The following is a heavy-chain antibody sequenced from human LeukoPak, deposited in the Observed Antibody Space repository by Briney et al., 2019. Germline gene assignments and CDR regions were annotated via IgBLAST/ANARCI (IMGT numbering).Heavy chain of an antibody. CDR2: VYTSGST. CDR3: ARVWRTIFGVVDY. Sequence: PSQTLFLTCTVSGDSISTPHSYWSWIRQPAGKGLEWIGRVYTSGSTNYNPSLESRVTISADTSRNQFSLRLSSVTAADTAVYYCARVWRTIFGVVDYWGQGILVTVSS. J-gene: IGHJ4*02. D-gene: IGHD3-3*01. CDR1: GDSISTPHSY. V-gene: IGHV4-61*02.